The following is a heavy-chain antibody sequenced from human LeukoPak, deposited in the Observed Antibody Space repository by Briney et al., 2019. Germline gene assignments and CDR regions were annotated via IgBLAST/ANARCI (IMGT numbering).Heavy chain of an antibody. D-gene: IGHD5-24*01. J-gene: IGHJ4*02. CDR2: IYYSGST. CDR1: GGSISSYY. CDR3: ARDGRDGYNYAFDY. Sequence: SETLSLTCTVSGGSISSYYWSWIRQPPGKGLEWIGYIYYSGSTNYDPSLKSRVTISVDTSKNQFSLKLSSVTAADTAVYYCARDGRDGYNYAFDYWGQGTLVTVSS. V-gene: IGHV4-59*01.